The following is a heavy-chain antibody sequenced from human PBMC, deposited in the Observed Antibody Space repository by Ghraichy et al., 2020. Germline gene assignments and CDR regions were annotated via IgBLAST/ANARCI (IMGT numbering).Heavy chain of an antibody. CDR2: VSGSGRTT. CDR1: GFTFRSYA. D-gene: IGHD2-21*02. CDR3: AKGTGGDDWAFDI. Sequence: GGSLRLSCAASGFTFRSYAMSWVRQAPGKGLEWVSGVSGSGRTTFYADSVKGRFTISRDNSKNTLSLQMNSLRAEDTAIYYCAKGTGGDDWAFDIWGQGTMVTVSS. V-gene: IGHV3-23*01. J-gene: IGHJ3*02.